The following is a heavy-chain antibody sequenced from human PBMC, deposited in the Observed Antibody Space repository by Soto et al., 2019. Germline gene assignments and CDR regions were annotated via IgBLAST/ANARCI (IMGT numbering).Heavy chain of an antibody. D-gene: IGHD3-3*01. CDR2: ISYDGSNK. CDR1: GFTFSSYG. Sequence: QVQLVESGGGVVQPGRSLRLSCAASGFTFSSYGMHWVRQAPGKGLEWVAVISYDGSNKYYADSVKGRFTISRDNSKNTLYLQRNSLRAEDTAVYYCAKSAGGYYSFDIWGQGTMVTVSS. V-gene: IGHV3-30*18. J-gene: IGHJ3*02. CDR3: AKSAGGYYSFDI.